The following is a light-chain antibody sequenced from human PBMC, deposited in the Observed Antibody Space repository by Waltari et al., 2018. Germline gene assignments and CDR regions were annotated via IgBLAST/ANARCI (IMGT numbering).Light chain of an antibody. Sequence: SSGLTQDPAVSVVLGQTVSITFQGDSLRTYYASWYQQKPGQAPVLVISGNNQWPSGVPNRFSAASSGSTASLTSTGAQAEDEADYYYISRDSSGNHLLFGGGTKLTVL. V-gene: IGLV3-19*01. J-gene: IGLJ2*01. CDR2: GNN. CDR3: ISRDSSGNHLL. CDR1: SLRTYY.